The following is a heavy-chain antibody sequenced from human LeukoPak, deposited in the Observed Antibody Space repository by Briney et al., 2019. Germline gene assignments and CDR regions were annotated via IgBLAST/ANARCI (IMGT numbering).Heavy chain of an antibody. J-gene: IGHJ5*02. V-gene: IGHV1-18*01. CDR3: ARVRPNSSSWTRARHAARNNWFDP. CDR1: GYTFTSYG. D-gene: IGHD6-13*01. Sequence: GASVKVSCEASGYTFTSYGISWVRQAPGQGLEWMGWISAYNGNTNYAQKLQGRVTMTTDTSTSTAYMELRSLRSDDTAVYYCARVRPNSSSWTRARHAARNNWFDPWGQGTLVTVSS. CDR2: ISAYNGNT.